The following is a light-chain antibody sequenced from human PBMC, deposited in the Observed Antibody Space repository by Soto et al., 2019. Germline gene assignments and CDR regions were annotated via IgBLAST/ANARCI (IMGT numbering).Light chain of an antibody. V-gene: IGLV2-23*01. Sequence: QSALTQPASVSGSPGQSITISCTGTSSDVGSYNLFSWYQQHPGKAPKLIIYEGSKRPSGVSNRFSGSKSGNTASLTISGLQAEDESDYYRSSSAGGSTYVFGTGTKVTVL. CDR1: SSDVGSYNL. CDR2: EGS. J-gene: IGLJ1*01. CDR3: SSSAGGSTYV.